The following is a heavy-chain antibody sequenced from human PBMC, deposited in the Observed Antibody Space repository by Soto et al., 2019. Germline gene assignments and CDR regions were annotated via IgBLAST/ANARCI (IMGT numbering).Heavy chain of an antibody. J-gene: IGHJ4*02. Sequence: SETLSLTCTVSGGSISNYYWSWIRQPPGKGLEWIGYIYYTGSTSYSPSLKSRVTISVDTSKNQFSLKVNSVTAADTAVFYCARAVVNSAYIFDYWGQGALVTVSS. CDR1: GGSISNYY. CDR3: ARAVVNSAYIFDY. CDR2: IYYTGST. D-gene: IGHD3-16*02. V-gene: IGHV4-59*01.